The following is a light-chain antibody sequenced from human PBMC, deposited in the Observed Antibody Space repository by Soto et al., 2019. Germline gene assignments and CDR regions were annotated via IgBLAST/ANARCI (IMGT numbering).Light chain of an antibody. CDR1: QSFSNY. Sequence: EIVLTQSPATLSLSPWERATLSCRASQSFSNYLAWYQQKPGQAPRLLISVASNRATGIPARFSGSGSGTDFTLTISSLESEDFAVYYCQQRGTFGQGTRLEIK. CDR3: QQRGT. CDR2: VAS. J-gene: IGKJ5*01. V-gene: IGKV3-11*01.